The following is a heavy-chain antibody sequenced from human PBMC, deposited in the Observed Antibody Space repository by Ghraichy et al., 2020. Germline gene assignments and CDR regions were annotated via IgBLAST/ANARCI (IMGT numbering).Heavy chain of an antibody. CDR1: GFPFSSYA. CDR2: ISGSGDTP. Sequence: GGSLRLSCAASGFPFSSYAMSWVRQAPGKGLEWVSVISGSGDTPYYADSVKGRFTISRDNSKNTLYIQMNSLRAEDTAVYYCAKDRSWCRSSWCSDYWGQGTLVTVSS. J-gene: IGHJ4*02. D-gene: IGHD6-13*01. V-gene: IGHV3-23*01. CDR3: AKDRSWCRSSWCSDY.